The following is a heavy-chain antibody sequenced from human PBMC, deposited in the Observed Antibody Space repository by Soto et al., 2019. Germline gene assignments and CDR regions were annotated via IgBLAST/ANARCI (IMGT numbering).Heavy chain of an antibody. D-gene: IGHD6-13*01. Sequence: PSETLSLTCTVSGGSISSYYWSWIRQPPGKGLEWIGYIYYSGSTNYNPSLKSRVTISVDTSKNQFSLKLSSVTAADTAVYYCARVGYSSSWYDYWGQGTLVTVSS. CDR2: IYYSGST. J-gene: IGHJ4*02. CDR1: GGSISSYY. V-gene: IGHV4-59*01. CDR3: ARVGYSSSWYDY.